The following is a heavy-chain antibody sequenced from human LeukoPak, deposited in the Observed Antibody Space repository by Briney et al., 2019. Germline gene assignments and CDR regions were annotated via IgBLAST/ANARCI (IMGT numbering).Heavy chain of an antibody. V-gene: IGHV3-74*01. CDR2: INPNGRST. CDR1: GFPFSTFW. D-gene: IGHD1-14*01. J-gene: IGHJ4*02. CDR3: SRDLSADRDY. Sequence: PGGSLRLSCATSGFPFSTFWMHWVRQVPGKGLVWVSRINPNGRSTAYADSVKGRFTISRDNAKNTLYLQMNSLRVEDTAVYYCSRDLSADRDYWGQGTLVTVSS.